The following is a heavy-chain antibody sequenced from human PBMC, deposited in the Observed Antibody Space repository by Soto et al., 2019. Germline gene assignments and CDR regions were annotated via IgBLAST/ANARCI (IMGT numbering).Heavy chain of an antibody. CDR1: GFTFSSYA. CDR2: ISSSSNYI. Sequence: GGSLRLSCAASGFTFSSYAMHWVRQAPGKGLEWVSSISSSSNYIFYANSVKGRFTISRDNAKNSLYLQMNSLRAEDTALYYCAKKYSYDSGTYLYHFDCWGQGTLVTVSS. D-gene: IGHD3-10*01. V-gene: IGHV3-21*04. J-gene: IGHJ4*02. CDR3: AKKYSYDSGTYLYHFDC.